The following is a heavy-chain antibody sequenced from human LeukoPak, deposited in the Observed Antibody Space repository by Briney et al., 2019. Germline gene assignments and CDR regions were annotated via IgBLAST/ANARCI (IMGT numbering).Heavy chain of an antibody. CDR3: ARDNSVGDIAWWFDP. J-gene: IGHJ5*02. V-gene: IGHV1-2*02. Sequence: EASVKVSCKASGYTLTGYYMHWVRQAPGQGLEWMGWINPNSGGTNYAQKFQGRVTMTRDMSTTTDYMELSSLRSEDTAVYYCARDNSVGDIAWWFDPWGQGTLVTVSS. D-gene: IGHD3-16*02. CDR1: GYTLTGYY. CDR2: INPNSGGT.